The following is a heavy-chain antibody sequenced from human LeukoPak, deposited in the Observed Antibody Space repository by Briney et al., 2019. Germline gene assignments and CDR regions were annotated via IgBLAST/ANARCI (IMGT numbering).Heavy chain of an antibody. V-gene: IGHV3-21*01. J-gene: IGHJ4*02. CDR2: ISSRSVYI. Sequence: GGSLRLSWAASGLTFSTYSMNWVSQAPRKGLEWDSSISSRSVYIYYADSVRGRFTIPRDNAKNSLFLQMNSLRADDTAVYYCASYGGDHPNKILRYWGQGALVSVSS. D-gene: IGHD4-23*01. CDR1: GLTFSTYS. CDR3: ASYGGDHPNKILRY.